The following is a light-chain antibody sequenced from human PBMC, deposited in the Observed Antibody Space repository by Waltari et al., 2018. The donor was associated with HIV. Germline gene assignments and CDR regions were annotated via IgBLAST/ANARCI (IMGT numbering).Light chain of an antibody. CDR2: DVN. Sequence: QSALTQPRSVSGSPGQSVTISCTGTSSDVGAYNYVSWYQQHPGKAPKLMIYDVNKRPSGVPDRFSGSKSGNTASLNISVLHAEDESDYYCCSYAGIWGVFGTGTKVTVL. V-gene: IGLV2-11*01. CDR1: SSDVGAYNY. J-gene: IGLJ1*01. CDR3: CSYAGIWGV.